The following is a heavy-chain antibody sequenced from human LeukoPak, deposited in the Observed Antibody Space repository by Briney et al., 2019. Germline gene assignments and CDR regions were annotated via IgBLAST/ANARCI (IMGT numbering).Heavy chain of an antibody. J-gene: IGHJ3*02. CDR3: ARVGGITMIVVLITDAFDI. CDR1: GGSISSSSYY. Sequence: PSETLSLTCTVSGGSISSSSYYWGWIRQPPGKGLEWIGSIYYSGSNYYNPSLKSRVTISVDTSKNQFSLKLRSVTAADTAVYYCARVGGITMIVVLITDAFDIWGQGTMVTVSS. CDR2: IYYSGSN. D-gene: IGHD3-22*01. V-gene: IGHV4-39*07.